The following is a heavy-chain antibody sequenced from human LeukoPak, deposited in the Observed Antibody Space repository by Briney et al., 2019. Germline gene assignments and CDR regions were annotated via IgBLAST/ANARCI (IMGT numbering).Heavy chain of an antibody. J-gene: IGHJ1*01. CDR1: GNYW. V-gene: IGHV3-30-3*01. CDR2: ISYDGSNK. Sequence: GGSLRLSCAASGNYWMHWVRQAPGKGLEWVAVISYDGSNKYYADSVKGRFTISRDNSKNTLYLQMNSLRAEDTAVYYCARDGTVTLLQHWGQGTLVTVSS. D-gene: IGHD4-17*01. CDR3: ARDGTVTLLQH.